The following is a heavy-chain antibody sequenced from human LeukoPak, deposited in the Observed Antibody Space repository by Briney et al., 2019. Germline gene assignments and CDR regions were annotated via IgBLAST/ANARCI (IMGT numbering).Heavy chain of an antibody. CDR2: ITGGSSFP. J-gene: IGHJ4*02. D-gene: IGHD2-2*01. V-gene: IGHV3-11*06. CDR1: GFTFSDCY. Sequence: GGSLRLSCAASGFTFSDCYMSWIGQAPGKGLECVSYITGGSSFPNYADSVKGRFTISRDNAKNSLYLQMNSLRAEDTAVYYCARVGDCGRASCYAIDYWGQGTLVTVSS. CDR3: ARVGDCGRASCYAIDY.